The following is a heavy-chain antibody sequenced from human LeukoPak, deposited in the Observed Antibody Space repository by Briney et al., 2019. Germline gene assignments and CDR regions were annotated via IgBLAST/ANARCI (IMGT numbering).Heavy chain of an antibody. J-gene: IGHJ5*02. D-gene: IGHD6-19*01. CDR1: GFTFRNYE. V-gene: IGHV3-48*03. CDR2: ITSSASTV. Sequence: PGGSLRLSXAASGFTFRNYEMNWVRQAPGKGLEWVSYITSSASTVYYAGSVKGRFTISRDNAKNSLYLQMNSLRAEDTAIYYCARGPSVGSGWSPDLWGQGTLVTVSS. CDR3: ARGPSVGSGWSPDL.